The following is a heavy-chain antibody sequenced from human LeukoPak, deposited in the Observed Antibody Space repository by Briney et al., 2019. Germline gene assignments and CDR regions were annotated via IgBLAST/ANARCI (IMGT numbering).Heavy chain of an antibody. D-gene: IGHD1-26*01. CDR1: RFTFSSYA. V-gene: IGHV3-30*04. CDR2: ISSDGSNG. Sequence: GGSLRLSCAASRFTFSSYAMHWVRQAPGRGLEWVTVISSDGSNGYYAGSVKGRFTISRDNSQNTLYVQMSSLRPEDTAMCYCVREVTSGSFDSWGQGTLVTVSS. J-gene: IGHJ4*02. CDR3: VREVTSGSFDS.